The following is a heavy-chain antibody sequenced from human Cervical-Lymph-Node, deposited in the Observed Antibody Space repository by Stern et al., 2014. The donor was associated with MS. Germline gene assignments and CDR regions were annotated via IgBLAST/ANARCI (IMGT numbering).Heavy chain of an antibody. J-gene: IGHJ4*02. D-gene: IGHD6-19*01. Sequence: QVQLVQSGAEVKKPGASVKVSCKASGYTFTSYAMHWVRQAPGQRLDWMGWINAGNGNTKYSQKFQGRVTITRDTSASTAYMELSSLRSEDTAVYYCARDTIAVAGPFDYWGQGTLVTVSS. CDR2: INAGNGNT. V-gene: IGHV1-3*01. CDR3: ARDTIAVAGPFDY. CDR1: GYTFTSYA.